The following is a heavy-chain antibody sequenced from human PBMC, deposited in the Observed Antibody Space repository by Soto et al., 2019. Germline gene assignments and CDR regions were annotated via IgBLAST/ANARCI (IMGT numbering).Heavy chain of an antibody. J-gene: IGHJ3*02. D-gene: IGHD3-9*01. CDR2: INPNTGDT. CDR1: GYNFIDFF. CDR3: ARDGLTLKYSFDI. Sequence: VKVSCKASGYNFIDFFIHWVRQAPGQGLEWMGWINPNTGDTKFAQRFQGRVTMTGDTSISTAYMDLSRLTSDDTAVYYCARDGLTLKYSFDIWGQGTMVTVSS. V-gene: IGHV1-2*02.